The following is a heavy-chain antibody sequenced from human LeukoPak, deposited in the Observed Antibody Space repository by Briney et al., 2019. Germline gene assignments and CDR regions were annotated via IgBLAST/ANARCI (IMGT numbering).Heavy chain of an antibody. V-gene: IGHV3-23*01. CDR2: ISGSGGRT. CDR3: ARSSGYYSYYYYYYMDV. Sequence: GGSLRLSCATSGFTFSTYAMNWVRQAPGKGLEWVSAISGSGGRTYYADSLKGRFTISRDNSKNTLYLQMNSLRAEDTALYYCARSSGYYSYYYYYYMDVWGKGTTVTVSS. D-gene: IGHD3-22*01. J-gene: IGHJ6*03. CDR1: GFTFSTYA.